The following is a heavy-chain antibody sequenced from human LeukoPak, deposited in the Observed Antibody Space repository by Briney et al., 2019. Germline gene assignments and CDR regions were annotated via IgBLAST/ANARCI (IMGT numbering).Heavy chain of an antibody. CDR2: IYTSGST. Sequence: SETLSLTCTVSGGSISSYYWSWIRQPPGKGLEWIGRIYTSGSTNYNPSLKSRVTMSVDTSKNQFSLKLSSVTAADTAVYYCARDSRGSGPTGYYFDYWGQGTLVTVSS. D-gene: IGHD6-19*01. V-gene: IGHV4-4*07. J-gene: IGHJ4*02. CDR1: GGSISSYY. CDR3: ARDSRGSGPTGYYFDY.